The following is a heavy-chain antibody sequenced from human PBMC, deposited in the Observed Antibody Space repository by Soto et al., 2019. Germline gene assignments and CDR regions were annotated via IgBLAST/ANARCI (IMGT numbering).Heavy chain of an antibody. V-gene: IGHV1-18*01. CDR3: ARGRRTADFDY. CDR1: GYTFTNYG. J-gene: IGHJ4*02. Sequence: QVQLVQSGAEVKEPGASVKVSCKASGYTFTNYGISWVRQVPGQGLEWMGWISAYNGNTNYAQKVQGRITMTTDTSTSTAYMDLRSLRSDDTAVYYCARGRRTADFDYWGQGTLVTVSS. CDR2: ISAYNGNT.